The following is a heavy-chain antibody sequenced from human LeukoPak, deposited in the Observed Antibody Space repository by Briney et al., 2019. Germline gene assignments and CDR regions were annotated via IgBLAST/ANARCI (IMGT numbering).Heavy chain of an antibody. D-gene: IGHD5-18*01. Sequence: GGSLRLSCAASGFTVSSNYMSWVRQAPGKGLEWVSVIYSGGSTYYADSVKGRFNISRDNSKNPLYLQLNSLRADDTAVYYCASGKATAMAQGYWGQGTLVTVS. V-gene: IGHV3-53*01. CDR2: IYSGGST. J-gene: IGHJ4*02. CDR1: GFTVSSNY. CDR3: ASGKATAMAQGY.